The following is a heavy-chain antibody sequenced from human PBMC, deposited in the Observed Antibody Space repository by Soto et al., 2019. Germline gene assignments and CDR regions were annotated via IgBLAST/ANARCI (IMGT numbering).Heavy chain of an antibody. CDR1: GYTFTSYG. V-gene: IGHV1-18*04. J-gene: IGHJ4*02. CDR2: ISAYNGNT. CDR3: ARGRYGYNFDF. Sequence: QVQLVQSGAEVKKPGASVKVSCKASGYTFTSYGISWVRQAPGQGLEWMGWISAYNGNTNYAQKLQGRVTMTTDTTTSTGYMELRSLRSGGTAVYYCARGRYGYNFDFWGQGTLVTVSS. D-gene: IGHD5-18*01.